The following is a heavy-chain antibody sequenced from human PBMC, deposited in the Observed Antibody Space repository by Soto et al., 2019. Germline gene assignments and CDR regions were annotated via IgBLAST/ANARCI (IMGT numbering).Heavy chain of an antibody. D-gene: IGHD3-10*01. Sequence: QVQLVQSGAEEKKPGATVKVSCKASGYTFTSYAMDWVRQAPGQRLEWMGWINAGNGNTKYSQKFQGRVTITRDTXXXXXXXXXXXLXXXXXXXYYCARGFPLWFDPWGQGTLVTVSS. J-gene: IGHJ5*02. V-gene: IGHV1-3*05. CDR3: ARGFPLWFDP. CDR2: INAGNGNT. CDR1: GYTFTSYA.